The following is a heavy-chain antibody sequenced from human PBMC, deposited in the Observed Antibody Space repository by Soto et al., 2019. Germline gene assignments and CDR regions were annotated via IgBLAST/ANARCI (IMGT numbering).Heavy chain of an antibody. CDR3: AKDAVSYNGKWDWFDS. CDR2: LGGGETDT. J-gene: IGHJ5*01. V-gene: IGHV3-23*01. Sequence: DVQLLESGGGLVQPGGSLTLSCAASRFTFSDFAMSWVRQAPGKGLEWVSSLGGGETDTYYADSVKGRFIISRDNSKNTLYLQMDSLRDEDTAIYYCAKDAVSYNGKWDWFDSWGQGTLVTVSS. CDR1: RFTFSDFA. D-gene: IGHD1-26*01.